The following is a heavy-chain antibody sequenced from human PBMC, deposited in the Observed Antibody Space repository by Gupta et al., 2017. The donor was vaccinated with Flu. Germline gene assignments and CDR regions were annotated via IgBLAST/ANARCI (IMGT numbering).Heavy chain of an antibody. J-gene: IGHJ4*02. Sequence: SNYGTHWVRQAPGKGLEWVALISYDGSNKDYADSVKGRFTISRDNSKNTLYLQMNSLRDEDTAVYYCAKEGGLRYFDWPDYWCQGTLVTVS. CDR2: ISYDGSNK. V-gene: IGHV3-30*18. CDR1: SNYG. D-gene: IGHD3-9*01. CDR3: AKEGGLRYFDWPDY.